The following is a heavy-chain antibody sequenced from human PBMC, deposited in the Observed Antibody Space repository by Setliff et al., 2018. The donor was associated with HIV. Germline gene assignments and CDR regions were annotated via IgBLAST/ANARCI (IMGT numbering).Heavy chain of an antibody. D-gene: IGHD3-16*02. CDR3: ASDYNIWGSNRPSHFDY. J-gene: IGHJ4*02. CDR2: MNPNSGNT. Sequence: GASVKVSCKASGYTFTIYDINWVRQATGQGLEWMGWMNPNSGNTGYAQKFQGRATITADKSTSTAYMEQSSMRSEDTAVYYCASDYNIWGSNRPSHFDYWGQGTLVTVSS. CDR1: GYTFTIYD. V-gene: IGHV1-8*01.